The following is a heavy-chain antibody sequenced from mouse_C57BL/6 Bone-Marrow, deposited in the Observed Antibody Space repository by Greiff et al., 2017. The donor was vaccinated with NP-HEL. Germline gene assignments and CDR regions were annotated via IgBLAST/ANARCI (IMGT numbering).Heavy chain of an antibody. CDR3: AREGDSSGYYAMDY. Sequence: EVKLVESGGGLVKPGGSLKLSCAASGFTFSSYAMSWVRQTPEKRLEWVATISDGGSYTYYQDNVKGRFTISRDNAKNNPYLQMSHLKTEDTAMYYCAREGDSSGYYAMDYWGQGTSVTVSS. V-gene: IGHV5-4*01. J-gene: IGHJ4*01. CDR1: GFTFSSYA. D-gene: IGHD3-2*02. CDR2: ISDGGSYT.